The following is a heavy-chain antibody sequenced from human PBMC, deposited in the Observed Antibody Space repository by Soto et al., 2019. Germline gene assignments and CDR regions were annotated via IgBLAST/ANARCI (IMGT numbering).Heavy chain of an antibody. CDR1: GFTFNTYS. CDR3: ARDGGPTVTGLWQFDP. Sequence: GGSLRLSCEASGFTFNTYSMHWVRQPPGKGLEWLAAIWYDGTQKYYADSVKGRFIISRDNSKKTLYLEMNSLRAEDTAVYYCARDGGPTVTGLWQFDPWGQGTLVTVSS. CDR2: IWYDGTQK. V-gene: IGHV3-33*01. J-gene: IGHJ5*02. D-gene: IGHD4-17*01.